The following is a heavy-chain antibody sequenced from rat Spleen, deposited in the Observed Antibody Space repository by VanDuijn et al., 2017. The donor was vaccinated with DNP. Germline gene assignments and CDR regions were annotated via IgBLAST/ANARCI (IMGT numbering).Heavy chain of an antibody. Sequence: EVQLVESGGGLVQPGRSLKLSCAASGFTFSDYNMAWVRQAPKKGLEWVATIIYDGSRTYYRDSVKGRFTISRDNAKSTLYLQMDSLRSEDTATYYCATHDYSSYMGAWGQGTSVTVSS. D-gene: IGHD1-2*01. CDR1: GFTFSDYN. CDR2: IIYDGSRT. V-gene: IGHV5S10*01. J-gene: IGHJ4*01. CDR3: ATHDYSSYMGA.